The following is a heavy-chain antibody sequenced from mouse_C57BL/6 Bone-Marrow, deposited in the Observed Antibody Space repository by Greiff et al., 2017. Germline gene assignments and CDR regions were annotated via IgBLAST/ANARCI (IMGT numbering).Heavy chain of an antibody. Sequence: EVQLQQSGAELVKPGASVKLSCTASGFNIKDYYMHWVKQRPEQGLEWIGRIDPEDGETKYAPKFKGKGTITADTSSNTAYLQLSSLTSEDTAVYYCARVDYCGRSRYFDVGGTGTTVTVSS. V-gene: IGHV14-2*01. CDR2: IDPEDGET. J-gene: IGHJ1*03. CDR3: ARVDYCGRSRYFDV. D-gene: IGHD1-1*01. CDR1: GFNIKDYY.